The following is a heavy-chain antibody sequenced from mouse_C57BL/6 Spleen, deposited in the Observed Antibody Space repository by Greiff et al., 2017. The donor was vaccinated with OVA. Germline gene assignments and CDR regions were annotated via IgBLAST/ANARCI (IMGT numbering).Heavy chain of an antibody. CDR1: GYTFTSYW. CDR2: IDPSDSET. Sequence: QVQLQQPGAELVRPGSSVKLSCKASGYTFTSYWMHWVKQRPIQGLEWIGNIDPSDSETHYNQKFKDKATLTVDKSSITAYMQLSSLTSEDSAVYYCTSVSPYEGYWYFDVWGTGTTVTFAT. J-gene: IGHJ1*03. D-gene: IGHD2-3*01. V-gene: IGHV1-52*01. CDR3: TSVSPYEGYWYFDV.